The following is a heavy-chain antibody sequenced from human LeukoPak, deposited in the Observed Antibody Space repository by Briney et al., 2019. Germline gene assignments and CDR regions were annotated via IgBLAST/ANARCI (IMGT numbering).Heavy chain of an antibody. J-gene: IGHJ4*02. D-gene: IGHD1-26*01. CDR3: ATGEWELLPLYFDY. V-gene: IGHV1-24*01. CDR2: FDPEDGET. CDR1: GYTLTELP. Sequence: GASVKVSCKVSGYTLTELPMHWVRQAPGKGLEWMGGFDPEDGETIYAQKFQGRVTMTEDTSTDTAYMELSSLRSEDTAVYYCATGEWELLPLYFDYWGQGTLVTVSS.